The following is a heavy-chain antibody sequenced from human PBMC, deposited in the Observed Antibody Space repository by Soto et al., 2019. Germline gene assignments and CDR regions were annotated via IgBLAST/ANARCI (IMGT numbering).Heavy chain of an antibody. Sequence: ASVKVSCKASGYTFTGYYMRWVRQAPGQGLEWMGWINPNSGGTNYAQKFQGRVTMTRDTSISTAYMELSRLRSDDTAVYYCARLVWFGEGDYYYYYGMDVWGQGTTVTVSS. CDR2: INPNSGGT. J-gene: IGHJ6*02. CDR3: ARLVWFGEGDYYYYYGMDV. V-gene: IGHV1-2*02. CDR1: GYTFTGYY. D-gene: IGHD3-10*01.